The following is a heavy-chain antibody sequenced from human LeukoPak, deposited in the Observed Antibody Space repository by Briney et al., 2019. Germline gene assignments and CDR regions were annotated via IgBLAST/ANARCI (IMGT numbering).Heavy chain of an antibody. V-gene: IGHV4-59*12. J-gene: IGHJ4*02. CDR1: GGSISSYY. CDR3: ARLAARRYDFDY. D-gene: IGHD6-6*01. Sequence: SETLSLTCAVSGGSISSYYWSWIRQPPGKGLEWIGYISYNGSTKYNPSLKSRVTISVDTSKNQFSLKLSSVTAADTAVYYCARLAARRYDFDYWGQGTLVTVSS. CDR2: ISYNGST.